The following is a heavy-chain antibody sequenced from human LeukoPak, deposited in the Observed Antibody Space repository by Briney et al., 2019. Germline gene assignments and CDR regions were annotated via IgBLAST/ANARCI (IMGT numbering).Heavy chain of an antibody. CDR1: GFTFGDYA. Sequence: GGSLRLSCTASGFTFGDYAMSWFRQAPGKGLEWVGLIRSKAYGGTTDYAVSVKGRFTISRDDSKSSAYLQMNSLKTEDTAVFYCSRGRVTTDYWGQGTLVTVSS. J-gene: IGHJ4*02. V-gene: IGHV3-49*03. D-gene: IGHD4-17*01. CDR3: SRGRVTTDY. CDR2: IRSKAYGGTT.